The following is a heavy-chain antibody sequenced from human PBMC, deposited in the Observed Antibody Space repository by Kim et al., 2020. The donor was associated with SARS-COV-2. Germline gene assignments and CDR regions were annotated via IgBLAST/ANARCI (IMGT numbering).Heavy chain of an antibody. Sequence: SETLSLTCAVYGGSFSGYYWSWIRQPPGKGLEWIGEINHSGSTNYNPSLKSRVTISVDTSKNQFSLKLSSVTAADTAVYYCARGGRDRGYYYYYYGMDV. D-gene: IGHD1-26*01. CDR1: GGSFSGYY. CDR3: ARGGRDRGYYYYYYGMDV. J-gene: IGHJ6*01. V-gene: IGHV4-34*01. CDR2: INHSGST.